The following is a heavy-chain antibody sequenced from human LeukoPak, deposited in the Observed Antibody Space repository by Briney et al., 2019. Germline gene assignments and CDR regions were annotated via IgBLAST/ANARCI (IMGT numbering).Heavy chain of an antibody. D-gene: IGHD3-10*01. J-gene: IGHJ3*01. CDR3: AREDYYGSGNYVAWGGAFDV. CDR2: IKQDGSEK. V-gene: IGHV3-7*01. CDR1: GFGFSSYW. Sequence: PGGSLRLSCEASGFGFSSYWTTWVRQTPGKGLEWVANIKQDGSEKYYLDSVKGRFTISRDNAKISVYLQMNSLRAEDTAVYYCAREDYYGSGNYVAWGGAFDVWGQGTTVIVSS.